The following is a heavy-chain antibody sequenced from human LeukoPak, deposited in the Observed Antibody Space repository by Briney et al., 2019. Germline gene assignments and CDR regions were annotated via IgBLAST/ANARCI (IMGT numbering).Heavy chain of an antibody. V-gene: IGHV3-9*01. CDR3: ATTDY. Sequence: GRSPRLSCVASGFSFDDYGMFWVRQTPGKGLEWVSGISWNSGSIGYADSVKGRFTISRDNAKNSLYLQMNSLRAEDTALYYCATTDYWGQGALVTVSS. CDR1: GFSFDDYG. CDR2: ISWNSGSI. J-gene: IGHJ4*02.